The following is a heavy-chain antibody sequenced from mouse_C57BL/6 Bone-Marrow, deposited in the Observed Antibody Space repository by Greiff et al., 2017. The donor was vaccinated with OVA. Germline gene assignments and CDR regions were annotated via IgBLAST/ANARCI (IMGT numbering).Heavy chain of an antibody. D-gene: IGHD2-3*01. CDR3: ARFRWLLLDY. CDR1: GFTFSSYA. J-gene: IGHJ2*01. Sequence: EVQGVESGGGLVKPGGSLKLSCAASGFTFSSYAMSWVRQTPEKRLEWVATISDGGSYTYYPDNVKGRFTISRDNAKNNLYLQMSHLKSEDTAMYYCARFRWLLLDYWGQGTTLTVSS. CDR2: ISDGGSYT. V-gene: IGHV5-4*01.